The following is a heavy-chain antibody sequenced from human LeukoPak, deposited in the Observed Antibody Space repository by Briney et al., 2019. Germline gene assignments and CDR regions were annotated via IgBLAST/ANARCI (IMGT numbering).Heavy chain of an antibody. Sequence: SGTLSLTCAVSGASISSSHWWSWARQPPGKGLEWIGEIYHSGSTNYNPSLKSRVTISVDKSKNQFSLKLNSVTAADTAVYYCAGRSLIWSGYYWGQGTLVTVSS. J-gene: IGHJ4*02. CDR1: GASISSSHW. CDR2: IYHSGST. CDR3: AGRSLIWSGYY. D-gene: IGHD3-3*01. V-gene: IGHV4-4*02.